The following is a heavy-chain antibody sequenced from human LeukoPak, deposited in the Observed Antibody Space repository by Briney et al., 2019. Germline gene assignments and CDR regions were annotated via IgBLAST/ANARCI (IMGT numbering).Heavy chain of an antibody. Sequence: GGPLTLSCAASGFTFSNYNMLWLRQAPGRALEDVSDNSSHGGSTEYANSVKGRFTISRDNSKNTLYLQMGSLRAEDRAVYYCAVAHISGYYDYWGQGTLVTVSS. CDR3: AVAHISGYYDY. V-gene: IGHV3-64*01. J-gene: IGHJ4*02. CDR1: GFTFSNYN. D-gene: IGHD6-19*01. CDR2: NSSHGGST.